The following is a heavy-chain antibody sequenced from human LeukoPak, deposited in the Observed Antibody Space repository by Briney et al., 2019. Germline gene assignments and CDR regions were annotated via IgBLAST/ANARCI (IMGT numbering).Heavy chain of an antibody. CDR3: ASGYNYGSHFDY. Sequence: PGGSLRLSCVASGFTFSAFEMNWVRQPPGKGLEWVSFISPSGHSASYPDSVKGRFSISRDNDRKLLYLEMNSLRVEDTAVYYCASGYNYGSHFDYWGQGTLVTVSS. V-gene: IGHV3-48*03. D-gene: IGHD1-1*01. CDR2: ISPSGHSA. J-gene: IGHJ4*02. CDR1: GFTFSAFE.